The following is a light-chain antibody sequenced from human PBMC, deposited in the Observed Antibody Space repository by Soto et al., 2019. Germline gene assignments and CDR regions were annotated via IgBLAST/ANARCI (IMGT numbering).Light chain of an antibody. V-gene: IGKV3-11*01. CDR1: QNVDKF. CDR2: DSS. CDR3: QQPKNWPPIT. Sequence: EIELTQSPATLSLSPGETATLSCRASQNVDKFLAWYQQRPGQPPRLLIFDSSNRATGVQVRFSGSGSGSVFTNTIGRVEPANCAVYYGQQPKNWPPITFGQGTRLEIK. J-gene: IGKJ5*01.